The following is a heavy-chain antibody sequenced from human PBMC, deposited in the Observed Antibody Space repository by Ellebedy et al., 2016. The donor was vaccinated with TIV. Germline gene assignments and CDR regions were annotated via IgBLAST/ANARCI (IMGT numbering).Heavy chain of an antibody. D-gene: IGHD1-26*01. CDR1: GFTFSSHW. Sequence: GESLKISCAASGFTFSSHWMSWVRQAPGKGLEWVANIKQDGSEKYYVDSVKGRFTISRDNAKNSVFLQMNSLRAEDTAVYHCARWASGRFIDYWGKGTLVTVSS. CDR2: IKQDGSEK. V-gene: IGHV3-7*01. J-gene: IGHJ4*02. CDR3: ARWASGRFIDY.